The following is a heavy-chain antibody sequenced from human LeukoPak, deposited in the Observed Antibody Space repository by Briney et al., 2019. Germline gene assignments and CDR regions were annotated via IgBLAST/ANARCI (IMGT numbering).Heavy chain of an antibody. V-gene: IGHV1-18*01. CDR2: ISAYNGNT. Sequence: GASVKVSCKASGYTFIGYGISWVRQAPGQGLEWMGWISAYNGNTNYAQKLQGRVTMTTDTSTSTAYMELRSLRSDDTAVYYCARDRGPRDFWSGSNFDYWGQGTLVTVSS. J-gene: IGHJ4*02. CDR1: GYTFIGYG. D-gene: IGHD3-3*01. CDR3: ARDRGPRDFWSGSNFDY.